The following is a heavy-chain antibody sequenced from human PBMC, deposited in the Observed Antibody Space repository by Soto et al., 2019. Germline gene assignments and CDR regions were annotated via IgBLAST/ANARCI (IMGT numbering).Heavy chain of an antibody. CDR1: RFTFSNYA. V-gene: IGHV3-23*01. CDR2: ISGSGGSR. Sequence: EVQLLESGGGLVQPGGSLRLSCAASRFTFSNYAMNWVRQAPGKGLEWVSGISGSGGSRYYADSVKGRFTISRDNSKNPLYLQMNSLRAEDTAIYYCAKVEGFGGTNFWGQGTLVTVSS. D-gene: IGHD1-7*01. J-gene: IGHJ4*02. CDR3: AKVEGFGGTNF.